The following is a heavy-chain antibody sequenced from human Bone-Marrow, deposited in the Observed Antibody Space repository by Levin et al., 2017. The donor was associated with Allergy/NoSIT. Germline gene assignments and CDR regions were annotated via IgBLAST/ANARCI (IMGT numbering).Heavy chain of an antibody. D-gene: IGHD2-2*01. CDR1: GYTFDNFG. Sequence: GASVKVSCKASGYTFDNFGISWVRQAPGQGLEWMGWISAYNGNTIYAQKLEGRLTMTTDTSTSTAYMELRRLRSDDTAVYFCAREGPIVVVPAAVPSYWGQGTLVTVSS. CDR3: AREGPIVVVPAAVPSY. CDR2: ISAYNGNT. J-gene: IGHJ4*02. V-gene: IGHV1-18*01.